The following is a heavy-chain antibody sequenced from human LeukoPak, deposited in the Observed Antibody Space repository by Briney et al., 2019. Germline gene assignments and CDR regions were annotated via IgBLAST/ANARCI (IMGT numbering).Heavy chain of an antibody. J-gene: IGHJ4*02. D-gene: IGHD3-16*01. V-gene: IGHV3-64*01. Sequence: GGSLRLSCTASGFTFGDYGMSWVRQAPGKGLEYVSAISSNGGSTYYTNSVKGRFTISRDNSKNTLYLQMGSLRAEDMAVYYCARERGYYFDYWGQGTLVTVSS. CDR3: ARERGYYFDY. CDR2: ISSNGGST. CDR1: GFTFGDYG.